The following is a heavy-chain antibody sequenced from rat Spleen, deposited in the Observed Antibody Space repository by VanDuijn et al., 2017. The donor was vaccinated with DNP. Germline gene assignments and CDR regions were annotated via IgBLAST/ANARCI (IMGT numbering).Heavy chain of an antibody. V-gene: IGHV3-1*01. CDR1: GYSITSNY. CDR2: ISYSGRT. CDR3: ARWGDYFDY. Sequence: EVQLQESGPGLVKPSQSLSLTCSVTGYSITSNYWAWIRRFPGNKMEYIGHISYSGRTHYNPSLKSRISITRDTSKNQFFLQLNSVTTEDTATYYCARWGDYFDYWGQGVMVTVSS. J-gene: IGHJ2*01.